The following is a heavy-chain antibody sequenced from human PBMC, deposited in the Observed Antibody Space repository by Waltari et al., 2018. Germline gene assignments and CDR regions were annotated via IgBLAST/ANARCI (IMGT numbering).Heavy chain of an antibody. D-gene: IGHD4-17*01. Sequence: QLQLQESGPGLVKPSETLSLTCTVSGGSISSSSYYWGWIRQPPGKGLEWIGSIYYSGSTYYHPSLKSRVTISVDTSKNQFSLKLSSVTAADTAVYYCASGSYYGDYWFDPWGQGTLVTVSS. CDR1: GGSISSSSYY. V-gene: IGHV4-39*07. J-gene: IGHJ5*02. CDR2: IYYSGST. CDR3: ASGSYYGDYWFDP.